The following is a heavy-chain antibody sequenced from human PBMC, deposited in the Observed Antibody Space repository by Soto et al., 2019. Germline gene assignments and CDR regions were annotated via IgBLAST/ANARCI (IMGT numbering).Heavy chain of an antibody. J-gene: IGHJ4*02. Sequence: QVQLVQSGAEVKKPGASVKVSCKASGYTFTSYYMHWVRQAPGQGLEWLGIINPSGGSTSYAQNFQGRVTMTRDTSTSTVYMELSSLRSEDTAVYYCASRAGSGSYLDYWGQGTLVTVSS. CDR1: GYTFTSYY. V-gene: IGHV1-46*03. CDR2: INPSGGST. CDR3: ASRAGSGSYLDY. D-gene: IGHD3-10*01.